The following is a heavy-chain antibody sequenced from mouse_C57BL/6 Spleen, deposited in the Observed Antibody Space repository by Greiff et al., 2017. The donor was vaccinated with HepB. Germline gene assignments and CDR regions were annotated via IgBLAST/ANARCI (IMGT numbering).Heavy chain of an antibody. CDR3: ADLGNGYPFAY. D-gene: IGHD2-2*01. CDR2: IYPGDGDT. J-gene: IGHJ3*01. Sequence: VQLVESGAELVKPGASVKISCKASGYAFSSYWMNWVKQRPGKGLEWIGQIYPGDGDTNYNGKFKGKATLTADKSSSTAYMQLSSLTSEDSAVYFCADLGNGYPFAYWGQGTLVTVSA. CDR1: GYAFSSYW. V-gene: IGHV1-80*01.